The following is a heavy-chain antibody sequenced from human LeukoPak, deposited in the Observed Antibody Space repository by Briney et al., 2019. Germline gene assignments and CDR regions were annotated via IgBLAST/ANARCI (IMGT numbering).Heavy chain of an antibody. CDR1: GFTFSSYA. Sequence: GRSLRLSCAASGFTFSSYAMHWVRQAPGKGLEWVAVISYDGSNKYYADSVKGRFTISRDNSKNTLYLQMNSLRAEDTAVYYCARDRGRWLLPSVPXIDYWGQXTLVTVSS. CDR2: ISYDGSNK. V-gene: IGHV3-30-3*01. J-gene: IGHJ4*02. CDR3: ARDRGRWLLPSVPXIDY. D-gene: IGHD5-24*01.